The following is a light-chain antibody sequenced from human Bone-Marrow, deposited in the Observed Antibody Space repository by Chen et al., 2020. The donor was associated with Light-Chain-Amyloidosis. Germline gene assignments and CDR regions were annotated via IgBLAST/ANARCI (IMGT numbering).Light chain of an antibody. CDR3: QVWDRSSDRPV. J-gene: IGLJ3*02. V-gene: IGLV3-21*02. CDR1: NIGSTS. CDR2: DDS. Sequence: SYLLSQPSSVSVAPGQTATLACGGTNIGSTSVHWYQQTPGQAPPLVVYDDSARPAGIPERLSGSNSGNTATLTISRVEAGDEADDYCQVWDRSSDRPVFGGGTKLTVL.